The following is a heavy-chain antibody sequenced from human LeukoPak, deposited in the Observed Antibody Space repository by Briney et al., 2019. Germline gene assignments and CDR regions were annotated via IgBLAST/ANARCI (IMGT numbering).Heavy chain of an antibody. CDR2: INSGGRTT. CDR3: VRDRPSNYYDSSVDAFDI. D-gene: IGHD3-22*01. Sequence: EGSLRLSCAASGFTFSSYAMNWVRQAPGKGLVWVSRINSGGRTTGYAGSVKGRFTISRDNAKKMLYLQMNSLRAEDTAVYYCVRDRPSNYYDSSVDAFDIWGRGTMVTVSS. J-gene: IGHJ3*02. V-gene: IGHV3-74*01. CDR1: GFTFSSYA.